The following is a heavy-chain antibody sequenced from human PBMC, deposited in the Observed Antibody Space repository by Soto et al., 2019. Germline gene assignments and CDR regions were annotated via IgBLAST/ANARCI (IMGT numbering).Heavy chain of an antibody. CDR1: GYTFTSYG. CDR2: ISAYNGNT. D-gene: IGHD3-22*01. J-gene: IGHJ3*02. CDR3: ARGGHDSSGYYSGNAFDI. V-gene: IGHV1-18*01. Sequence: ASVKVSCKASGYTFTSYGISWVRQAPGQGLEWMGWISAYNGNTNYAQKLQGRVTMTTDTSTSTAYMELRSLRSGDTAVYYCARGGHDSSGYYSGNAFDIWGQGTMVTVSS.